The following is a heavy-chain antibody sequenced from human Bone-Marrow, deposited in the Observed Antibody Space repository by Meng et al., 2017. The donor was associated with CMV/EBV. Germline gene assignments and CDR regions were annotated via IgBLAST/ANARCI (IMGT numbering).Heavy chain of an antibody. CDR2: IYYSGST. V-gene: IGHV4-39*07. D-gene: IGHD3-10*01. CDR3: ARLTIRRELLHIRAFDI. CDR1: GGSINNSSYY. Sequence: GSLRLTCTVSGGSINNSSYYWGWIRQSPGKGLEWIGNIYYSGSTYYQPSLKRRVTITVDTSKNQFSLKLGSVTAADTAIYYCARLTIRRELLHIRAFDIWGQGTMVTVSS. J-gene: IGHJ3*02.